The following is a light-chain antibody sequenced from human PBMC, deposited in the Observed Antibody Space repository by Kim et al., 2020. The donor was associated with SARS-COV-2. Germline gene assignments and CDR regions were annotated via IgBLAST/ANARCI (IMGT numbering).Light chain of an antibody. Sequence: DIQMTQSPSTLSASVGDRVTITCRASQSVDRWLAWYQQKPGKAPKLLIYKTSNLQSGVPSRFSGSGSGTEFTITISSLQPDDFATYYCQQYNSDPTFGQSTRLEIK. V-gene: IGKV1-5*03. J-gene: IGKJ5*01. CDR3: QQYNSDPT. CDR1: QSVDRW. CDR2: KTS.